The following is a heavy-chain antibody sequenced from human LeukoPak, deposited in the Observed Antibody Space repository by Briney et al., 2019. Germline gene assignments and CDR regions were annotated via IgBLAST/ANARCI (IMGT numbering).Heavy chain of an antibody. Sequence: PSETLSLTCAVYGGSFSGYYWSWIRQPPGKGLEWIGEINHSGSTNYNPSLKSRVTISVDTSKNQFSLKLSSVTAADTAVYYCARGVFDGYGGNSRDDYWGQGTLVTVSS. J-gene: IGHJ4*02. CDR2: INHSGST. D-gene: IGHD4-23*01. V-gene: IGHV4-34*01. CDR3: ARGVFDGYGGNSRDDY. CDR1: GGSFSGYY.